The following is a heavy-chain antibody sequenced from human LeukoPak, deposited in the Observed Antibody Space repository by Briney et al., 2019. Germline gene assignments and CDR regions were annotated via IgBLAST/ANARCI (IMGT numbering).Heavy chain of an antibody. J-gene: IGHJ6*03. CDR2: IYYSGTT. CDR3: VRQPQRSRYYYYYYVDV. CDR1: GGSITENSYY. D-gene: IGHD3-10*01. Sequence: SETLSLTCTVSGGSITENSYYWGWIRQSPGKGLEWIGSIYYSGTTYYNPSLKSRVTISVDTSKNQFPLNLSSVTAADAAVYNCVRQPQRSRYYYYYYVDVWGKGTTVTVSS. V-gene: IGHV4-39*01.